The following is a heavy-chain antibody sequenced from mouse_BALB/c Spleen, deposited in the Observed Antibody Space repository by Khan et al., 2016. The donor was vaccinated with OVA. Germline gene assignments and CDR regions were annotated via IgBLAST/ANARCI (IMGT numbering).Heavy chain of an antibody. CDR3: ASSKYSCSGLYPMDY. CDR2: IAPGSGST. Sequence: DLVKPGASVKLSCKASGYTFTSYWINWIKQRPGQGLEWIGRIAPGSGSTSYNEMFTGKATLTVDTSYTTAYIQLSSLSSEDSAVYFGASSKYSCSGLYPMDYWGQGTSVTVSS. D-gene: IGHD1-1*02. CDR1: GYTFTSYW. V-gene: IGHV1S41*01. J-gene: IGHJ4*01.